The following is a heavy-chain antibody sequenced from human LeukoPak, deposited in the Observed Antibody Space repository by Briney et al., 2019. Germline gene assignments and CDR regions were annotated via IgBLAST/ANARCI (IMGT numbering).Heavy chain of an antibody. J-gene: IGHJ3*02. D-gene: IGHD3-22*01. CDR2: IYYSGST. CDR1: GGSISSSSYY. Sequence: SETLSLTCTVSGGSISSSSYYWGWIRQHPGKGLEWIGYIYYSGSTYYNPSLKSRVTISVDTSKNQFSLKLSSVTAADTAVYYCARSKPYYYDSSGYLDAFDIWGQGTMVTVSS. CDR3: ARSKPYYYDSSGYLDAFDI. V-gene: IGHV4-31*03.